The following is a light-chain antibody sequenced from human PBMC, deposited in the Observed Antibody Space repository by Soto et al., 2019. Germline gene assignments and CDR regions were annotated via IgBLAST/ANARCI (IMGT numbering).Light chain of an antibody. J-gene: IGKJ1*01. CDR1: QSISSW. V-gene: IGKV1-5*03. CDR2: KAS. CDR3: QQYNSYSWT. Sequence: DIQMTQSPSTLSASVGDRVTITCRASQSISSWLAWYQQKPGKAPNLLIYKASSLESGVPSRFSGSGSGTEFTLTISSLQPDDFATYYCQQYNSYSWTFVQGTKVEIK.